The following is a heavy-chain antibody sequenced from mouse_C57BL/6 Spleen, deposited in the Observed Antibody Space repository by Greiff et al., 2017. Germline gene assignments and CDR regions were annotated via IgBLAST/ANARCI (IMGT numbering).Heavy chain of an antibody. CDR3: TRTLLHYFDY. Sequence: QVQLQQSGAELVRPGASVTLSCTASGYTFTDYEMHWVKQTPVHGLEWIGAIDPETGGTAYNQKFKGKAILTADKSSSTAYMELRSLTSEDSAVYYCTRTLLHYFDYWGQGTTLTVSS. CDR2: IDPETGGT. J-gene: IGHJ2*01. V-gene: IGHV1-15*01. CDR1: GYTFTDYE.